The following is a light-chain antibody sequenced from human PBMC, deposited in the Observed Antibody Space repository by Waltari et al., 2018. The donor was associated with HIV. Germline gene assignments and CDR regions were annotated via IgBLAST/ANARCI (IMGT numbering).Light chain of an antibody. CDR2: GAS. CDR3: QQYNNWPPWT. Sequence: EVVMTQSPATLSVSPGERVTLSCRASQSVSSNLAWYQQTPGQAPRLLIYGASTRASGVPARFSGSGSGTDFTLTITSLQSEDFAVYYCQQYNNWPPWTFGQGTRVQIK. J-gene: IGKJ1*01. V-gene: IGKV3-15*01. CDR1: QSVSSN.